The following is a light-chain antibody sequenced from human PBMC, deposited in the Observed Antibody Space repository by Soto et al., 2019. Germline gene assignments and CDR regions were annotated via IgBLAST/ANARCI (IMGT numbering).Light chain of an antibody. Sequence: DIVMTQSPLSLPVTPGEPASISCRSSQSLLHSNGYNYLDWYLQKPGQSPQVLIYLGSNRASGGPDRFSGSGSGTDFTLKISRVEAEDVGVYYCMQPLQTPWTFGQGTKVDIK. V-gene: IGKV2-28*01. J-gene: IGKJ1*01. CDR3: MQPLQTPWT. CDR2: LGS. CDR1: QSLLHSNGYNY.